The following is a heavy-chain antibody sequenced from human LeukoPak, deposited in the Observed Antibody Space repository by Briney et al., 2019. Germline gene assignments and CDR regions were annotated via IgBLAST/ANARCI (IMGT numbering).Heavy chain of an antibody. J-gene: IGHJ3*01. Sequence: PGGSLRLSCAASGLTINNYGIHWIRQAPGKGLEWVTYIVQSGSDKYYADSVKGRFTISRDSSKDTVYLQMNSLRVEDTAVYYCATDFWTTAARIGGQGTMVTVS. CDR2: IVQSGSDK. D-gene: IGHD4-11*01. CDR1: GLTINNYG. CDR3: ATDFWTTAARI. V-gene: IGHV3-30*02.